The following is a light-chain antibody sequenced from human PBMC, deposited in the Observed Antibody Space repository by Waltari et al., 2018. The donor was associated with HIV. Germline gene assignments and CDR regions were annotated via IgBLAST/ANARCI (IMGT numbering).Light chain of an antibody. J-gene: IGKJ4*01. CDR1: QSVNRY. Sequence: EIVLTQSPATLSLSPGERATLSCRASQSVNRYLAWFQQKPGQAPRLLIYEASNRATGIPARFSGSGSGTDFTLTIASPEPEDFAIYYCQQRSNWPLTFGGGTKVEIK. CDR2: EAS. CDR3: QQRSNWPLT. V-gene: IGKV3-11*01.